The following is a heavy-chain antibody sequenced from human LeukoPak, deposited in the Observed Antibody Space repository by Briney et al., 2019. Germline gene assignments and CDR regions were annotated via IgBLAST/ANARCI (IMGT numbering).Heavy chain of an antibody. D-gene: IGHD2-2*02. CDR1: GFTFSSYS. J-gene: IGHJ6*03. CDR2: ISSSSSYI. CDR3: ARDQYCSSTSCYNGYYYYYMDV. Sequence: GGSLRLSCAASGFTFSSYSMNWVRQAPGKGLEWVSSISSSSSYIYYADSVKGRFTIFRDNAKNSLYLQMNSLRAEDTAVYYCARDQYCSSTSCYNGYYYYYMDVWGKGTTVTVSS. V-gene: IGHV3-21*01.